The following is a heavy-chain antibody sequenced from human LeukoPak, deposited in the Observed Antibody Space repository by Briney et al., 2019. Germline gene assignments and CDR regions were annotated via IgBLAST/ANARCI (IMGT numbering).Heavy chain of an antibody. D-gene: IGHD3-16*02. CDR2: IYHSGST. J-gene: IGHJ3*02. V-gene: IGHV4-38-2*01. Sequence: PSETLSLTCAVSGYSISSGYYWGWIRQPPGKGLEWIGSIYHSGSTYYNPSLKSRVTISVDTSKNQFSLKLSSVTAADTAVYYCARPLITFGGVIVPSTFDIWGQGTMVTVSS. CDR1: GYSISSGYY. CDR3: ARPLITFGGVIVPSTFDI.